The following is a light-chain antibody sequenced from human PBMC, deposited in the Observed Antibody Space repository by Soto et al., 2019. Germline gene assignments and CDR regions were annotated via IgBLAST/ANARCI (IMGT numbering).Light chain of an antibody. CDR3: QQYVSSPLT. CDR2: DTS. J-gene: IGKJ4*01. V-gene: IGKV3-20*01. CDR1: QSVSSSS. Sequence: EIVLTQSPGTLSLSPGERATLSCRASQSVSSSSLAWYQQKPGQAPRLLIYDTSSRATGIPDRFSGSGSGTDFTLTISRLEPEDCAVYYCQQYVSSPLTFGGGTKVEIK.